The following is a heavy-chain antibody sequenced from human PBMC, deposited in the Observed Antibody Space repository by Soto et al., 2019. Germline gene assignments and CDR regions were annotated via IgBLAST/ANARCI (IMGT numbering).Heavy chain of an antibody. CDR2: INHSGST. J-gene: IGHJ3*02. Sequence: SETLSLTCAVYGGSFSGYYWSWIRQPPGKGLEWIGEINHSGSTNYNPSLKSRVTISVDTSKNQFSLKLSSVTAADTAVYYCARGRGYYGSGRTNAFDIWGQGTMVTVSS. V-gene: IGHV4-34*01. CDR3: ARGRGYYGSGRTNAFDI. D-gene: IGHD3-10*01. CDR1: GGSFSGYY.